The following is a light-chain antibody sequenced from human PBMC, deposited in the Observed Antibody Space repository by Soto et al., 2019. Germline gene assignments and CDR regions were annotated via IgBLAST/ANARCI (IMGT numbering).Light chain of an antibody. J-gene: IGKJ2*01. V-gene: IGKV1-5*03. CDR1: RNIGSW. Sequence: DIQMTQSPSTLSASIGDRVTITCRASRNIGSWLAWYQQKAGKAPNLLIYKASTLETGVPSRFSGSASGTDFTLTISSLQPEDFATYYCQQSYSIPYTFGQGTKIEIK. CDR3: QQSYSIPYT. CDR2: KAS.